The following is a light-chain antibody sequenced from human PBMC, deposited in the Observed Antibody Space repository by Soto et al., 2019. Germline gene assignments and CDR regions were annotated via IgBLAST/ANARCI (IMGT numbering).Light chain of an antibody. Sequence: EIVLTQSPGTLSLSPGERATLSCRASQSVSSSYLAWYQQKPGQAPRLLIYGASTRAAGIPASFSGSASGTEFTLTISSLRSEDFGVYYCQHYNRWPLTFGGGTKVDIK. CDR2: GAS. CDR3: QHYNRWPLT. J-gene: IGKJ4*01. CDR1: QSVSSSY. V-gene: IGKV3-15*01.